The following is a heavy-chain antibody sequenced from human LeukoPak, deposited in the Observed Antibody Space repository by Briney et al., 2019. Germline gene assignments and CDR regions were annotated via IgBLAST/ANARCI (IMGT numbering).Heavy chain of an antibody. CDR3: ARAGGRELFDY. D-gene: IGHD1-26*01. V-gene: IGHV3-21*01. J-gene: IGHJ4*02. CDR2: ISSSSSYI. Sequence: GGSLRLSCAAAGFTFSCYSMNWVRQAPGKGLEWVSSISSSSSYIYYADSVKGRFTISRDNAKNSLYLQMNSLRAEDTAVYYCARAGGRELFDYWGQGTLVTVSS. CDR1: GFTFSCYS.